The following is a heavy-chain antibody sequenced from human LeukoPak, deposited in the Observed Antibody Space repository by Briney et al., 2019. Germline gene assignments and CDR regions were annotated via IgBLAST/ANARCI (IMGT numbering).Heavy chain of an antibody. D-gene: IGHD3-22*01. J-gene: IGHJ3*02. V-gene: IGHV3-23*01. CDR2: ISGSGGST. CDR1: GFTFSSYA. Sequence: GGSLRLSCAASGFTFSSYAMSWVRQAPGKGLEWVSAISGSGGSTYYADSVKGRFTISRDNSKNMLYLQMNSLRAEDTAVYYCAKDMIVVGGAFDIWGQGTMVTVSS. CDR3: AKDMIVVGGAFDI.